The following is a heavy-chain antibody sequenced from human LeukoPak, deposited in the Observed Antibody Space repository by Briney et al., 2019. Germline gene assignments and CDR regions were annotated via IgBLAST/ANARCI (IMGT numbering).Heavy chain of an antibody. J-gene: IGHJ3*02. Sequence: GGSLRLSCAASGFTFSSYSMNWVRQAPGKGLEWVSSISSSSSYIYYADSVKGRFTISRDDAKNSLYLQMNSLRAEDTAVYYCARPMTTVTKNAFDIWGQGTMVTVSS. V-gene: IGHV3-21*01. CDR2: ISSSSSYI. CDR1: GFTFSSYS. CDR3: ARPMTTVTKNAFDI. D-gene: IGHD4-17*01.